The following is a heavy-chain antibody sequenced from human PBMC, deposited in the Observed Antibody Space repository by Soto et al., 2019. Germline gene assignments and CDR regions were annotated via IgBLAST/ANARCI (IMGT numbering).Heavy chain of an antibody. CDR1: GFTFSNAW. J-gene: IGHJ6*02. CDR2: VKSKTDGGTT. D-gene: IGHD3-9*01. CDR3: TTRRGDILTGYYTDHFEGYYGMDV. V-gene: IGHV3-15*07. Sequence: PGGSLRLSCAASGFTFSNAWINWVRQAPRKGLEWVGRVKSKTDGGTTDYAAPVKGRFTISRDDSKNTLYLQMNSLKTEDTAVYYCTTRRGDILTGYYTDHFEGYYGMDVWGQGTTVTVSS.